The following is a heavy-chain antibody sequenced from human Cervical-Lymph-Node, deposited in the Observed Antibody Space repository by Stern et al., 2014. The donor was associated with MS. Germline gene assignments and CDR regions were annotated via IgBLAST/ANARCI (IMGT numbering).Heavy chain of an antibody. CDR2: IVVGSGTA. CDR3: AADVPFTYYYDSSGYYLRDY. J-gene: IGHJ4*02. Sequence: QLVQSGPEVKKPGTSVKVSCKASGFTFTSSAVQWVRQARGQPLEWIGWIVVGSGTANYAQKFQERVTITRDMSTSTAYMELSSLRSEDTAVYYCAADVPFTYYYDSSGYYLRDYWGQGTLVTVSS. CDR1: GFTFTSSA. D-gene: IGHD3-22*01. V-gene: IGHV1-58*01.